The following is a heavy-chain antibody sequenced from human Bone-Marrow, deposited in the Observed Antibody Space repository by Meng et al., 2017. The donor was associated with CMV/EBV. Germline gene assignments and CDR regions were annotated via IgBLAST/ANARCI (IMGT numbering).Heavy chain of an antibody. J-gene: IGHJ4*02. CDR2: TYYRSKWYN. Sequence: SQTLALTCAISGDSVPSNSAAWNWSRQSPSRGLEWLGRTYYRSKWYNDYAVSVKSRITINPDTTKNQFSLHLNSVTPADTAVDYCSRVSWRVFDDWGQGTLVTVSS. V-gene: IGHV6-1*01. CDR3: SRVSWRVFDD. D-gene: IGHD1-1*01. CDR1: GDSVPSNSAA.